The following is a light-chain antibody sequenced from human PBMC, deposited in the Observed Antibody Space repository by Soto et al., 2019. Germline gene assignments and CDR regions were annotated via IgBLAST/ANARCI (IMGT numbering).Light chain of an antibody. CDR3: QQSYSTPPCT. V-gene: IGKV1-39*01. Sequence: DIQMTQPPSSLSASVGDRVTITCRASQSISSYLNWYQQKPGKAPKLLIYAASSLQSGVPSRFSGSGSGTDFTLTISSLQPEDFATYYCQQSYSTPPCTFGQGTKAEIK. CDR1: QSISSY. J-gene: IGKJ1*01. CDR2: AAS.